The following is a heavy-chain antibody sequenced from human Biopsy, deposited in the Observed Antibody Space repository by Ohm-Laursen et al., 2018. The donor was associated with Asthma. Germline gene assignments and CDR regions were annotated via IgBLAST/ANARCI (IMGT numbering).Heavy chain of an antibody. CDR3: ARDVMEWYLPAFDF. CDR1: GFTFRSYA. CDR2: GGSYYDGGLK. J-gene: IGHJ4*02. V-gene: IGHV3-30-3*01. Sequence: LSLTCAASGFTFRSYAMHWVRQAPGQGLEWVAVGGSYYDGGLKYYADSVNGRFTVSRDDSKNTLYLQMNSLRPDDTAVYYCARDVMEWYLPAFDFWGQGTLVTVSS. D-gene: IGHD3-3*01.